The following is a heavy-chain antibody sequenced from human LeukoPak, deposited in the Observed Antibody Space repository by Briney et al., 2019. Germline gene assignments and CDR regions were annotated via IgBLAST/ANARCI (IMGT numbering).Heavy chain of an antibody. Sequence: PGGSLRLSCAASGFTFSSYSMNWVRQAPGKGLEWVSYISSSSSTIYYADSVKGRFTISRDNAKNSLYLQMSSLRAEDTAVYYCARQGDRMAGIAARRNDYWGQGTLVTVSS. J-gene: IGHJ4*02. V-gene: IGHV3-48*01. CDR1: GFTFSSYS. CDR3: ARQGDRMAGIAARRNDY. D-gene: IGHD6-6*01. CDR2: ISSSSSTI.